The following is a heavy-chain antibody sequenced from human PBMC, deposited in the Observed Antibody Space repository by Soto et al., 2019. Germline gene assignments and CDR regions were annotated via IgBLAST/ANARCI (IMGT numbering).Heavy chain of an antibody. CDR1: GGSISNDY. J-gene: IGHJ5*02. CDR3: ARVPDR. V-gene: IGHV4-4*09. D-gene: IGHD2-2*01. Sequence: PSETLSLTCRVSGGSISNDYWTWIRQPPGKGLEWIGYIYKGGSINYNPSLKSRVTISVDTSNNQFSLKLSSVTAADTAVYYCARVPDRWGQGTLVTVSS. CDR2: IYKGGSI.